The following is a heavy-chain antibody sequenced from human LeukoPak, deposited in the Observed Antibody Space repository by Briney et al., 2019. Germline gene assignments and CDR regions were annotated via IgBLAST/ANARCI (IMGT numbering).Heavy chain of an antibody. D-gene: IGHD3-3*01. Sequence: GGSLRLSCAASGFTFSGSAMHWVRQASGKGLEWVGRIRSEPNSYATAYAASVKGRFTISRDDSKNTAYLQMNSLKTEDTAVYYCIRPASAGSKIFWGQGTLVTVSS. V-gene: IGHV3-73*01. CDR3: IRPASAGSKIF. CDR1: GFTFSGSA. J-gene: IGHJ4*02. CDR2: IRSEPNSYAT.